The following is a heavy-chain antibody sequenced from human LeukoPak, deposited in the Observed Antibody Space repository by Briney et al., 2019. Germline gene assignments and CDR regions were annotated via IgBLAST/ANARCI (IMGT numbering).Heavy chain of an antibody. Sequence: TSETLSLTCTVSGGSISSYCWSWIRQPPGKGLEWIGYIYYSGSTNYNPSLKSRVTISVDTSKNQFSLKLSSVTAADTAVYYCARDPLGYYGMDVWGQGTTVTVSS. CDR1: GGSISSYC. V-gene: IGHV4-59*01. CDR3: ARDPLGYYGMDV. J-gene: IGHJ6*02. CDR2: IYYSGST.